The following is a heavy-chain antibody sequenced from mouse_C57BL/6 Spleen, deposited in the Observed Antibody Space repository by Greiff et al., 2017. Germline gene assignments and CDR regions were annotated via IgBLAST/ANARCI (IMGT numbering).Heavy chain of an antibody. CDR1: EYEFPSHD. Sequence: EVQLVESGGGLVQPGESLKLSCESNEYEFPSHDMSWVRKTPETRLELVAAINSDGGSTYYPDTMERRFIISRDSTKKTLYLQMSRLRSEDTALYYCARHDGNPAWFAYWGQGTLVTVSA. V-gene: IGHV5-2*01. CDR3: ARHDGNPAWFAY. J-gene: IGHJ3*01. CDR2: INSDGGST. D-gene: IGHD2-1*01.